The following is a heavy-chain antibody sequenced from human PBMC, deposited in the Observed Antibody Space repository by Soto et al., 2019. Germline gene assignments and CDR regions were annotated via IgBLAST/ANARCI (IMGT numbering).Heavy chain of an antibody. CDR2: INEIGGKK. CDR3: AKGPSRGYSYGPLDY. J-gene: IGHJ4*02. D-gene: IGHD5-18*01. CDR1: GFSFTGFW. V-gene: IGHV3-23*01. Sequence: GGSLRLSCAASGFSFTGFWMSWVRQAPGKGLEWVSNINEIGGKKYYVDSVKGRFTISRDNSKNTLYLQMNSLRAEDTAVYYCAKGPSRGYSYGPLDYWGQGTLVTVSS.